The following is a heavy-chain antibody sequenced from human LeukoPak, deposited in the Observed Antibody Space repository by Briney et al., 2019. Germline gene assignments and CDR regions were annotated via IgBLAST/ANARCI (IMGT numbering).Heavy chain of an antibody. CDR3: ARVSSNDHSDYVKWFDP. J-gene: IGHJ5*02. D-gene: IGHD4-11*01. Sequence: GGSLRLSCAASGFTFGGYWMHWVRQAPGKGLVWVSRINSDGSSATYADSVKGRFTISRDNVRNTLYLQMNSLRAEDTAVYYCARVSSNDHSDYVKWFDPWGLGTLVTVSS. CDR1: GFTFGGYW. V-gene: IGHV3-74*01. CDR2: INSDGSSA.